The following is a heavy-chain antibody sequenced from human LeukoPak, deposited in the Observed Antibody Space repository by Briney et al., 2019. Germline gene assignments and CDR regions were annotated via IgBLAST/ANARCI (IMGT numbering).Heavy chain of an antibody. V-gene: IGHV4-59*01. D-gene: IGHD1-20*01. CDR1: GGSISSYY. J-gene: IGHJ4*02. Sequence: SETLSLTCTVSGGSISSYYWSWIRQPPGKGLEWIGFIYYSGNTNYNPSLKSRVTISVDTSKNQFSLKLSSVIAADTAVYYCARDLYNWNSWGQGTLVTVSS. CDR3: ARDLYNWNS. CDR2: IYYSGNT.